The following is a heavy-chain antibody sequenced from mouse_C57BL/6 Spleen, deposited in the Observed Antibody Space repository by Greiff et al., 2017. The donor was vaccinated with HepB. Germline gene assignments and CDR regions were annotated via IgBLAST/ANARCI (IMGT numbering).Heavy chain of an antibody. CDR2: IDPSDSYT. J-gene: IGHJ4*01. D-gene: IGHD3-1*01. CDR3: ARVGGSGAMDY. Sequence: QVQLQQPGAELVMPGASVKLSCKASGYTFTSYWMHWVKQRPGQGLEWIGEIDPSDSYTNYNQKFKGKSTLTVDKSSSTAYMQLSSLTSEDSAVYYCARVGGSGAMDYWGQGTSVTVSS. V-gene: IGHV1-69*01. CDR1: GYTFTSYW.